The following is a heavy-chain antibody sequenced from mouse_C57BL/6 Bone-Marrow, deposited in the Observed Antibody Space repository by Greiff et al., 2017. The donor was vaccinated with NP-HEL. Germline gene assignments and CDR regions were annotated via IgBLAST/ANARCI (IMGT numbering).Heavy chain of an antibody. J-gene: IGHJ4*01. CDR1: GFSLTSYG. CDR3: ASITTVVMDY. CDR2: IWSGGSK. Sequence: VQLVESGPGLVQPSQSLSITCTVSGFSLTSYGVHWVRQSPGKGLEWLGVIWSGGSKDYNAAFISRLSISKDNSKSQVFFKMNSLQADDTAIYYCASITTVVMDYWGQGTSVTVSS. D-gene: IGHD1-1*01. V-gene: IGHV2-2*01.